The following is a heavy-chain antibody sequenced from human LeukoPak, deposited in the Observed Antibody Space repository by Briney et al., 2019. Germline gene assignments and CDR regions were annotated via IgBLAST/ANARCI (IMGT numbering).Heavy chain of an antibody. J-gene: IGHJ4*02. D-gene: IGHD2-15*01. Sequence: SETLSLTCTVSGGSISSGGYYWSWIRQHPGKGLEWIGYIYYSGSTYYNPSLKSRVTISVDTSKNQFSLKLSSVTAADTAVYYCARGGCSGGSCLGYWGQGTLVTVSS. V-gene: IGHV4-31*03. CDR1: GGSISSGGYY. CDR3: ARGGCSGGSCLGY. CDR2: IYYSGST.